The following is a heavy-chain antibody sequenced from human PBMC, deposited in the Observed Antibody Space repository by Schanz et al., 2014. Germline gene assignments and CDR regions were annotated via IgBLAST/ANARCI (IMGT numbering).Heavy chain of an antibody. CDR1: GFTFSDYY. CDR3: AMGTDWSLHY. J-gene: IGHJ4*02. D-gene: IGHD1-1*01. Sequence: VQLVESGGGLVQPGGSLRLSCAASGFTFSDYYMSWIRQAPGKGLEWVSAISGSGGSTYYADSVKGRFTISRDNSKTTLYLQNNSLRAGDTAVYYCAMGTDWSLHYWGQGALVTVSS. V-gene: IGHV3-23*04. CDR2: ISGSGGST.